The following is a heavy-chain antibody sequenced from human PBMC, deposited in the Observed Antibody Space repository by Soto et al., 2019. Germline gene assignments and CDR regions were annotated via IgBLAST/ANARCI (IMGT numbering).Heavy chain of an antibody. CDR2: MNSDGSST. Sequence: EVQLVESGGALVQPGGSLRLSCAASGFTFGNSWMHRVRQAPGEGLEWVSRMNSDGSSTNYADSVKGRFTVSRDNAKNTLYLQMNSLRAEDTAVYYCATAEVDYWRPGPLVTVSS. CDR3: ATAEVDY. V-gene: IGHV3-74*01. CDR1: GFTFGNSW. J-gene: IGHJ4*02.